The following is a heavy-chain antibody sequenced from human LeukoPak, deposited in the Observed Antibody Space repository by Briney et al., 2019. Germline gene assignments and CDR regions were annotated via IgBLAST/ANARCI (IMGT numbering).Heavy chain of an antibody. CDR1: GFTSSSYS. CDR3: ARDMAAAGTIFDY. V-gene: IGHV3-48*02. J-gene: IGHJ4*02. D-gene: IGHD6-13*01. Sequence: GGSLRLSCAAPGFTSSSYSMNWVRQAPGKGLEWVSYISSSSSTIYYADSVKGRFTVSRDNAKNSLYLQMNSLRDEDTAVYYCARDMAAAGTIFDYWGQGTLVTVSS. CDR2: ISSSSSTI.